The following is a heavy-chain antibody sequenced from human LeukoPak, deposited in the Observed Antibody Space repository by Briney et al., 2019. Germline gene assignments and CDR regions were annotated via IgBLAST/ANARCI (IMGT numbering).Heavy chain of an antibody. CDR3: ARDPGSGYEEHFDY. Sequence: GGSLRLSCAASGFSFSSYRMNWVRQAPGKGLEWVSSVSNSGDYIHYADSVKGRFTISRDNAKDSLYLQMNSLRAEDTAVYYCARDPGSGYEEHFDYWGQGTLVTVSS. V-gene: IGHV3-21*04. D-gene: IGHD5-12*01. CDR2: VSNSGDYI. CDR1: GFSFSSYR. J-gene: IGHJ4*02.